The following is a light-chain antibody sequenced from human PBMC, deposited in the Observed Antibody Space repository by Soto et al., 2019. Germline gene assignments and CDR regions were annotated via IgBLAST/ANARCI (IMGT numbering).Light chain of an antibody. J-gene: IGLJ2*01. CDR3: AAWDDSLNGVV. Sequence: QSVLTQPPSVSEAPRQRVTISCSGGSSNIGNNAVNWYQQLPGKAPKLLIYSDDLLPSGVSDRFSGSKSGTSASLAISGLQSEDEADYYCAAWDDSLNGVVFGGGTKVTVL. CDR1: SSNIGNNA. V-gene: IGLV1-36*01. CDR2: SDD.